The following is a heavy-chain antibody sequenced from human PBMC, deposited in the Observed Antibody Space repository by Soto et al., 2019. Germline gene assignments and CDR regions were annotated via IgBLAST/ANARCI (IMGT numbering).Heavy chain of an antibody. CDR3: AKDLLGPGRAYGMDV. D-gene: IGHD7-27*01. J-gene: IGHJ6*02. V-gene: IGHV3-30*18. CDR1: GFTFSSYG. Sequence: QVQLVESGGGVVQPGRSLRLSCAASGFTFSSYGMHWVRQASGKGLVWVAVISYDGSNKYYADSVKGRFTISRDNSQNTLYLQMNRLRAEDTAVYYCAKDLLGPGRAYGMDVWGQGTTVTVSS. CDR2: ISYDGSNK.